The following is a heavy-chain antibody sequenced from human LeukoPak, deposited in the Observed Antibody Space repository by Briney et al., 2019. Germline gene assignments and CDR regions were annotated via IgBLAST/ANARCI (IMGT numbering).Heavy chain of an antibody. CDR1: GGSISSSNW. D-gene: IGHD6-13*01. Sequence: SETLSLTCAVSGGSISSSNWWSWVRQPPGKGLEWIGEIYHSGSTNYNPSLKSRVTISVDKSKNQFSLKLSSVTAADTAVYYCARGSGIAAAGMAYYYYYGMDVWGQGTTVTVSS. CDR3: ARGSGIAAAGMAYYYYYGMDV. J-gene: IGHJ6*02. V-gene: IGHV4-4*02. CDR2: IYHSGST.